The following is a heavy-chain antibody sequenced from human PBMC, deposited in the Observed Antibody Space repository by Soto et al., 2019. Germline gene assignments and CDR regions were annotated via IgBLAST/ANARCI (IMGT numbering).Heavy chain of an antibody. J-gene: IGHJ4*02. CDR2: ISGSGGST. CDR1: GFTFSSYA. V-gene: IGHV3-23*01. Sequence: EVQLLESGGGLVQPGGSLRLSCAASGFTFSSYAMSWVRQAPGKGLEWVSAISGSGGSTYYADSVKGRFTISRDNSKNTLYLQMNSLRAEDTAVYYCAKDKFNCSGWYPMGDYWGQGTLVTVSS. CDR3: AKDKFNCSGWYPMGDY. D-gene: IGHD6-19*01.